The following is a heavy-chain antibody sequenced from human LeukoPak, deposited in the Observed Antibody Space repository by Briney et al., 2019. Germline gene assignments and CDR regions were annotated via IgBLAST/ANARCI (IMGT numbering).Heavy chain of an antibody. V-gene: IGHV4-39*07. CDR1: GGSISSSSYY. Sequence: PSETLSLTCTVSGGSISSSSYYWGWLRQPPGKGLEWIGSIYYSGSTYYNPSLKSRVTISVDTSKNQFSLKLSSVTAADTAVYYCAGYHIVVVPAAIFGWFDPWGQGTLVTVSS. CDR2: IYYSGST. J-gene: IGHJ5*02. CDR3: AGYHIVVVPAAIFGWFDP. D-gene: IGHD2-2*02.